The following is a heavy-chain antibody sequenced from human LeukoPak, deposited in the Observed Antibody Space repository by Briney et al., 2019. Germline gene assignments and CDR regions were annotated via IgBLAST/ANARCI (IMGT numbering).Heavy chain of an antibody. CDR2: IWPDGSYK. D-gene: IGHD2-21*02. CDR3: ARDCGSDCSQAFDI. V-gene: IGHV3-33*01. CDR1: GFTFSTYG. Sequence: GGSLRLSCATSGFTFSTYGIHWVRQAPGKGLEWVAAIWPDGSYKYYADSVKGRFTISRDNSKNTVYLQMNSLRVEDTAVYYCARDCGSDCSQAFDIWGQGTMVTVSS. J-gene: IGHJ3*02.